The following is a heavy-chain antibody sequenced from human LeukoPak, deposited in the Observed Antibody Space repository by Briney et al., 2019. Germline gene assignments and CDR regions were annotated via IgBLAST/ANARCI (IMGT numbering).Heavy chain of an antibody. CDR3: ARDRDNWFDP. Sequence: SEPQSLTCTVSGGSISSGGYYWSWIRQHPGKGLEWIGYIYYSGSTYYNPSLKSRVTISVDTSKNQFSLKLSSVTAADTAVYYCARDRDNWFDPWGQGTLVTVSS. V-gene: IGHV4-31*03. J-gene: IGHJ5*02. CDR2: IYYSGST. CDR1: GGSISSGGYY.